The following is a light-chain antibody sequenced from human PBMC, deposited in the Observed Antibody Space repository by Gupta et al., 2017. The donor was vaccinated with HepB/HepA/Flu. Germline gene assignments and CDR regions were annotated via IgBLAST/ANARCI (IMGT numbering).Light chain of an antibody. J-gene: IGKJ5*01. CDR3: QQFNSYSIT. CDR1: QDINSY. V-gene: IGKV1-9*01. Sequence: DIQLTQSPSFLSASVGDRVTITCRASQDINSYLIWYQQKPGKAPNLLIYTASTLQGGVPSRFSGSGSGTEVTLTISSLQPEDVATYYCQQFNSYSITFGQGTRLDIK. CDR2: TAS.